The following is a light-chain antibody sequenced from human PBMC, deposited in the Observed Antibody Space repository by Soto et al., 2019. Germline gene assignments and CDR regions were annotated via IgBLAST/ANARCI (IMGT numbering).Light chain of an antibody. V-gene: IGLV2-14*01. CDR2: DVS. Sequence: QSALTQPASVSGSPGQSITISCTRTSTDVSAYNSVAWYQHNPGKAPKLMIYDVSNRPSGVSSRFSGSKSANTASLSISGLQADDEADYYCRSYTSSSTLVFGTGTKLTVL. J-gene: IGLJ1*01. CDR3: RSYTSSSTLV. CDR1: STDVSAYNS.